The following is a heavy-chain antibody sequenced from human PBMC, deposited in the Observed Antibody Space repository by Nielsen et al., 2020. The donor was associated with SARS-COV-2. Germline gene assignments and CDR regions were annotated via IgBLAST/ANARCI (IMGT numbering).Heavy chain of an antibody. Sequence: GESLKISCAASGLTFSNVWMNWVRQAPGKGLEWVGRIKRKTDGGTGDYAAPVKGRFTISTDDSTNTLYLQMNSLETEDTAVHYCATLNWYNDYWGQGTLVTVSS. CDR1: GLTFSNVW. D-gene: IGHD1-14*01. CDR2: IKRKTDGGTG. CDR3: ATLNWYNDY. J-gene: IGHJ4*02. V-gene: IGHV3-15*01.